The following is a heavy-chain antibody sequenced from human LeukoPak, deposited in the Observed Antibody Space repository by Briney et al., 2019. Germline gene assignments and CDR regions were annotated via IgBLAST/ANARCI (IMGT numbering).Heavy chain of an antibody. J-gene: IGHJ6*02. D-gene: IGHD6-13*01. V-gene: IGHV1-46*01. CDR1: GYTFTSYY. Sequence: ASVKVSCKASGYTFTSYYMHWVRQAPGQGLEWMGIINPSGGSTSYAQKFQGRVAMTEDTSTDTAYMELSSLRSEDTAVYYCASPRGGYLVYYGMDVWGQGTTVTVSS. CDR3: ASPRGGYLVYYGMDV. CDR2: INPSGGST.